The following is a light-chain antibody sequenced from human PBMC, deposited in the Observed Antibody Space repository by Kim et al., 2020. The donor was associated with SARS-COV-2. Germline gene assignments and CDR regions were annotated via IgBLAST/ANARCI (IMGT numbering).Light chain of an antibody. CDR2: DDI. V-gene: IGLV2-8*01. CDR3: SSYAGNNSLR. J-gene: IGLJ2*01. Sequence: LPLTMPGTGYSSGVGGYPFFSWYQHHPGNAPKLWINDDIERPSGVPVRFSGSKPGNRASLTVSGLQADDEAHYYCSSYAGNNSLRFGGGTQLTVL. CDR1: SSGVGGYPF.